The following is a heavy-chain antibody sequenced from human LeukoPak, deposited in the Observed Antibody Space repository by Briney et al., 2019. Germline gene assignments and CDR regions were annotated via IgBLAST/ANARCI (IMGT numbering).Heavy chain of an antibody. CDR3: AKDLGTSPTPRGYFDY. D-gene: IGHD7-27*01. J-gene: IGHJ4*02. CDR2: ISHDGSDK. CDR1: GFTFSTYA. V-gene: IGHV3-30*18. Sequence: PGGSLRLSCAASGFTFSTYAMHWVRQAPGKGLEWVALISHDGSDKNYADSVKGRFTISRDNSKNSLYLQMDSLRTEDTAMYYCAKDLGTSPTPRGYFDYWGQGTLVTVSS.